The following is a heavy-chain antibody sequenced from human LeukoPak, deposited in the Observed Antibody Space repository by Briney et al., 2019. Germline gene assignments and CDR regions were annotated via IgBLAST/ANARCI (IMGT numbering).Heavy chain of an antibody. CDR3: ARSIAAHQYYFDY. V-gene: IGHV1-69*05. D-gene: IGHD6-6*01. CDR2: IIPIFGTA. Sequence: SVRVSCKASGGTFSSYAISWVRQAPGQGLEWMGGIIPIFGTANYAQKFQGRVTITTDESTSTAYMELSSLRSEDTAVYYCARSIAAHQYYFDYWGQGTLVTVSS. CDR1: GGTFSSYA. J-gene: IGHJ4*02.